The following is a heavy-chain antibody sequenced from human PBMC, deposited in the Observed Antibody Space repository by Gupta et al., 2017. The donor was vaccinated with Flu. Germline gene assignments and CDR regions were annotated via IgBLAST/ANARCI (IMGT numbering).Heavy chain of an antibody. CDR2: IWYDGSNK. J-gene: IGHJ4*02. CDR3: ATDFNDILTGYYPGLDY. D-gene: IGHD3-9*01. CDR1: GLPFPTFD. Sequence: HVHLVESGVGVVQPGRSLGLSGAASGLPFPTFDMHWVRQDPGKGLEWVAVIWYDGSNKYYADSVKGRFTNSRDNSKNTLYLQMNSLRAGDTAVYYCATDFNDILTGYYPGLDYWGQGTLVTVSS. V-gene: IGHV3-33*01.